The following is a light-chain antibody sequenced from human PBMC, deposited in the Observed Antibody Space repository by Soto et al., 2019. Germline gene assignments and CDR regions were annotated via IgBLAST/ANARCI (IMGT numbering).Light chain of an antibody. CDR3: QANDAFLGT. CDR1: QSISMW. J-gene: IGKJ1*01. V-gene: IGKV1-5*01. Sequence: DIQMTQSPSILSASVGDRVTITCRASQSISMWVAWFQQKPGKAPKLLVYDASSLESGVPSRFRRSGSGTEFTLTISSLQPDDLEADSSQANDAFLGTLGRGTNVEVK. CDR2: DAS.